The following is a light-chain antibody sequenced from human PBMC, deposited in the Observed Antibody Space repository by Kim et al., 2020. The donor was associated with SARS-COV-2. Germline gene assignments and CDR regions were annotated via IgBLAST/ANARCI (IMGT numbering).Light chain of an antibody. CDR1: ELPKQY. V-gene: IGLV3-25*03. Sequence: SYELTQPPSMSVSPGQTARITCSGDELPKQYAYWYQKKPGQAPVLVIYKDTERPSGIPERFSGSSSGTTVTLTISGVQAEDEAEYYCQSAVTGIYVFG. CDR3: QSAVTGIYV. J-gene: IGLJ1*01. CDR2: KDT.